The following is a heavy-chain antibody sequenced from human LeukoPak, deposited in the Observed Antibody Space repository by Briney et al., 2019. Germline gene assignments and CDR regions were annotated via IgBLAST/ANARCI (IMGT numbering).Heavy chain of an antibody. J-gene: IGHJ3*02. CDR1: GFTYRYNP. Sequence: GRSVSLSCASCGFTYRYNPMHWLRRARAKGREWVVLVSYDGSIKRYADSVKGRFTISRDNPNNILYLQMNSLRAEDTAVYYCARDGQGGATDAFDIWGQGTMVTVSS. CDR3: ARDGQGGATDAFDI. V-gene: IGHV3-30-3*01. CDR2: VSYDGSIK. D-gene: IGHD1-26*01.